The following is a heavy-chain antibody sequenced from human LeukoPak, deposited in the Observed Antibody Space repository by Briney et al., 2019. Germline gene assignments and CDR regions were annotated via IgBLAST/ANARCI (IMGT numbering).Heavy chain of an antibody. Sequence: SETLSLTCTVSGGSISSYYWRWIRQPPGKGLEWIGYIYYSGSTNYNPSLKSRVAISVDTSKNQFSLKLSSVTAADTAVYYCARFDSSGWYYFDYWGQGTLVTVSS. V-gene: IGHV4-59*01. J-gene: IGHJ4*02. CDR3: ARFDSSGWYYFDY. CDR1: GGSISSYY. D-gene: IGHD6-19*01. CDR2: IYYSGST.